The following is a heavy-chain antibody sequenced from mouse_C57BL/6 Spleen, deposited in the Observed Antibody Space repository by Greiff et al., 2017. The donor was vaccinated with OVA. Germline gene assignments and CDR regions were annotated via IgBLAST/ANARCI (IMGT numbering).Heavy chain of an antibody. V-gene: IGHV1-26*01. CDR1: GYTFTDYY. J-gene: IGHJ2*01. CDR3: ARRDNGYFDY. D-gene: IGHD1-3*01. CDR2: INPNNGGT. Sequence: VQLQQSGPELVKPGASVKISCKASGYTFTDYYMNWVKQSHGKSLEWIGDINPNNGGTSYNQKFKGKATLTVDKSSSTAYMELRSLTSEDSAVYYCARRDNGYFDYWGQGTTLTVSS.